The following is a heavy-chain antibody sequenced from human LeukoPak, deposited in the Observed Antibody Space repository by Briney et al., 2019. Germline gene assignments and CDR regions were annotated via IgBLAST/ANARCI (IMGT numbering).Heavy chain of an antibody. CDR1: GFTFSSYS. V-gene: IGHV3-21*01. D-gene: IGHD5-12*01. Sequence: GGSLRLSCAASGFTFSSYSMNWVRQAPGKGLEWVSSISSSSSYIYYADSVKGRFTISRDNTKNSLFLQMNSLRAEDTAVYYCARDLSYEYLRYWGQGTLVTVSS. CDR2: ISSSSSYI. J-gene: IGHJ4*02. CDR3: ARDLSYEYLRY.